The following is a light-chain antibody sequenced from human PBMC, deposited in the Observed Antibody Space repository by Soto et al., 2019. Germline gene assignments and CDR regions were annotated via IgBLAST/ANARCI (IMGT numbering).Light chain of an antibody. CDR2: GAS. V-gene: IGKV3-20*01. CDR1: QGISSSY. CDR3: QQYGTSPRT. Sequence: EIVLMQSPGTLSLSPGEGATLSCRTSQGISSSYVAWYQQKPGQAPRLLIYGASSRATGIPDRFGGRGSGTDFTLTISGLEPEDFAVYYCQQYGTSPRTFGQGTKVDIK. J-gene: IGKJ1*01.